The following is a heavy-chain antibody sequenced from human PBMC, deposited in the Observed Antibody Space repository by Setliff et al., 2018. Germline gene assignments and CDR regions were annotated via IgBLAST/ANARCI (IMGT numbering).Heavy chain of an antibody. J-gene: IGHJ5*02. Sequence: SETLSLTCTVSGGSIDSGDYYRNWIRQPPGKGLEWIGYIYFSGSTYYNPSLKSRVTLSLDTSKNQFSLKLNSVTAADTALYFCAREVAGTYHYFDPWGQGTLVTVPQ. D-gene: IGHD6-19*01. V-gene: IGHV4-30-4*08. CDR2: IYFSGST. CDR3: AREVAGTYHYFDP. CDR1: GGSIDSGDYY.